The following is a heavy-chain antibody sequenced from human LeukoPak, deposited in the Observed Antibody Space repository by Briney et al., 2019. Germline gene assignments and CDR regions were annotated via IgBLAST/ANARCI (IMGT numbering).Heavy chain of an antibody. CDR1: GYTFTRHW. CDR3: ARTVATTLWGSDF. V-gene: IGHV5-51*01. Sequence: GESLKISCRGIGYTFTRHWIGWVRQMPGKGLEWMGIIYPGDSDTRYSPSFQGQVTISADKSSNTAYLQWTSLKASDTAIYYGARTVATTLWGSDFWGQGTLVTVSP. CDR2: IYPGDSDT. J-gene: IGHJ4*02. D-gene: IGHD3/OR15-3a*01.